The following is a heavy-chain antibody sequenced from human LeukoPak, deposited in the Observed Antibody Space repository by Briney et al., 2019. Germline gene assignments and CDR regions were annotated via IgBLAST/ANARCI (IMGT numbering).Heavy chain of an antibody. CDR2: ISGSGGST. CDR3: AKDRPGMATRY. D-gene: IGHD5-24*01. CDR1: GFTFSSYA. V-gene: IGHV3-23*01. J-gene: IGHJ4*02. Sequence: GGALRLSCAASGFTFSSYAMSWVRQAPGKGVEGVSAISGSGGSTYYADSVKGRFTISRDNTKNTQYLQMNSLRAEDTAVYYCAKDRPGMATRYWGQGTLVTVSS.